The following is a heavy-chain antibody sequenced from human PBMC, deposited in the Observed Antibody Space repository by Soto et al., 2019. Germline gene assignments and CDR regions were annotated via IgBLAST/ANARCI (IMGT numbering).Heavy chain of an antibody. CDR2: INHSGST. V-gene: IGHV4-34*01. J-gene: IGHJ3*02. D-gene: IGHD3-3*01. CDR3: AMARFLEWSRPFDI. Sequence: SETLSLTCAVYGGSFSGYYWSWIRQPPGKGLEWIGEINHSGSTNYNPSLKSRVTISVDTSKNQFSLKLSSVTAADTAVYYCAMARFLEWSRPFDIWGQGTMVTVSS. CDR1: GGSFSGYY.